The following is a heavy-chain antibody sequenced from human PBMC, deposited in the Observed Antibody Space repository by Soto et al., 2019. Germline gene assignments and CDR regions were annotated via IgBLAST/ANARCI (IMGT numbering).Heavy chain of an antibody. CDR2: ISGSGGST. Sequence: GGSLRLFCAASGFTFSSYAMSCVRQAPGKGLEWVSAISGSGGSTYYADSVKGRFTISRDNSKNTLYLQMNSLRAENTAVYYCAKLRVYACDYWGQGTLVTVSS. D-gene: IGHD2-8*01. V-gene: IGHV3-23*01. CDR3: AKLRVYACDY. J-gene: IGHJ4*02. CDR1: GFTFSSYA.